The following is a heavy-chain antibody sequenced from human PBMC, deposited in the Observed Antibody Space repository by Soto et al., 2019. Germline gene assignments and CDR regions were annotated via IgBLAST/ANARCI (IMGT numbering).Heavy chain of an antibody. CDR2: MSYDGSNK. J-gene: IGHJ4*02. Sequence: QVQLVESGGGVVQPGRSLRLSCAASGFTFSSYAMHWVRRAPGKGLEWMAVMSYDGSNKYYADSVKGRFTISRDNSKNTRYLQMNSLRPEDAALYYCARDGGAYWGQGTLVVVSS. CDR3: ARDGGAY. V-gene: IGHV3-30-3*01. D-gene: IGHD3-16*01. CDR1: GFTFSSYA.